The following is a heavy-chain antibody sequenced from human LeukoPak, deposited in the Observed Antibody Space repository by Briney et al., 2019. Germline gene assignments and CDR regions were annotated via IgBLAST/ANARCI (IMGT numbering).Heavy chain of an antibody. Sequence: GGSLRLSCAASGFTFRSYSMNWVRQAPGKGLEWVSSISSSSSYIYYADSVKGRFTISRDNAKNSLYLQMNSLRAEDTAVYYCARMNDCSGGSCQGHDYWGQGTLVTVSS. CDR2: ISSSSSYI. D-gene: IGHD2-15*01. CDR1: GFTFRSYS. CDR3: ARMNDCSGGSCQGHDY. V-gene: IGHV3-21*01. J-gene: IGHJ4*02.